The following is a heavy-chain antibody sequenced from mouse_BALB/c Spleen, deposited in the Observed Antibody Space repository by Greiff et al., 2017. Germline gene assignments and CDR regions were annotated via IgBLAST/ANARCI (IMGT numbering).Heavy chain of an antibody. V-gene: IGHV1-4*01. CDR2: INPSSGYT. Sequence: VKLVESGAELARPGASVKMSCKASGYTFTSYTMHWVKQRPGQGLEWIGYINPSSGYTNYNQKFKDKATLTANKSSSTAYMQLSSLTSEDSAVYYCARWRGGYAMDYWGQGTSVTVSS. CDR3: ARWRGGYAMDY. J-gene: IGHJ4*01. CDR1: GYTFTSYT.